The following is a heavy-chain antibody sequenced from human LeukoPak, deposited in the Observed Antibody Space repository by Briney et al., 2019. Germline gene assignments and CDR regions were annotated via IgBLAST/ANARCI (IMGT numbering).Heavy chain of an antibody. CDR2: INSDGSST. J-gene: IGHJ4*02. CDR3: TTDSSGWYFEGY. V-gene: IGHV3-74*01. CDR1: GFTFSSYW. D-gene: IGHD6-19*01. Sequence: GGSLRLSCAASGFTFSSYWMPWVRQAPGKGLVWVSRINSDGSSTSYADSVKGRFTISRDNAKNTLYLQMNSLKTEDTAVYYCTTDSSGWYFEGYWGQGTLVTVSS.